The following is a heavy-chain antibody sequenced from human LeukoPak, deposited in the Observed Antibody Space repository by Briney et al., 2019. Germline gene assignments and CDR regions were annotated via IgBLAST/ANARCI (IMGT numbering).Heavy chain of an antibody. Sequence: SETLSLTCTVSGGSISSYYWSWIRQPPGKGLEWIGYIYYSGSTNYNPSLKSRVTMSVDTSKNQFSLKLSSVTAADTAVYYCARGSWLVSYYMDVWGKGTTVTISS. CDR3: ARGSWLVSYYMDV. CDR2: IYYSGST. D-gene: IGHD6-19*01. J-gene: IGHJ6*03. V-gene: IGHV4-59*12. CDR1: GGSISSYY.